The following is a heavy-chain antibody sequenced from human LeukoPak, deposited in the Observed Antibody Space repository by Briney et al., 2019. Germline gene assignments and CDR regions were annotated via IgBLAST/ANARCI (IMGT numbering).Heavy chain of an antibody. CDR1: GFTFSIYC. V-gene: IGHV3-30*02. CDR2: IRYDWSNK. J-gene: IGHJ4*02. CDR3: AKEGGDFDY. D-gene: IGHD3-10*01. Sequence: PGGCVRLSCASSGFTFSIYCMHGVRHSPAKGLEYVAFIRYDWSNKYYAESVKGRFNISRDNSKNTLYLQMNSLRGEDTAVYYCAKEGGDFDYWGQGTLVTVSS.